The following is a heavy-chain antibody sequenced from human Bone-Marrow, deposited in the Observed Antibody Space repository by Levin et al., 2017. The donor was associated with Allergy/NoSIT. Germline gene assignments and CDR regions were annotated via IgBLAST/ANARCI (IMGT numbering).Heavy chain of an antibody. J-gene: IGHJ5*02. V-gene: IGHV4-34*01. D-gene: IGHD6-19*01. CDR1: GGSFSGYY. CDR3: ARRPSGWYGPHYRHNWFDP. Sequence: PSETLSLTCAVYGGSFSGYYWSWIRQPPGKGLEWIGEINHSGSTNYNPSLKSRVTISVDTSKNQFSLKLSSVTAADTAVYYCARRPSGWYGPHYRHNWFDPWGQGTLVTVSS. CDR2: INHSGST.